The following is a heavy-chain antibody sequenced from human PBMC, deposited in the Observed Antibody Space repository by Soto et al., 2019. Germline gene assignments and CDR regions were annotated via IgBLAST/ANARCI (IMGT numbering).Heavy chain of an antibody. V-gene: IGHV1-3*01. CDR1: GYTFTDYA. Sequence: ASVKVSCKASGYTFTDYAIHWVRQAPGQGLEWMGWINVGNGNTGYSRKFQGRVANARDMSASTAYIEVTSLTSEDTAIYYCAREGAHYTPLDHWGQGTLVTVSS. D-gene: IGHD2-15*01. CDR2: INVGNGNT. CDR3: AREGAHYTPLDH. J-gene: IGHJ4*02.